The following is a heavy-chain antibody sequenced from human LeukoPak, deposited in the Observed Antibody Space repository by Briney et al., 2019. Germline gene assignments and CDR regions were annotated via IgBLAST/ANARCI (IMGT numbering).Heavy chain of an antibody. CDR3: ARENSVYDNFDY. CDR1: GFIFTDHW. CDR2: IKQDGSEK. Sequence: GGSLRLSCVASGFIFTDHWMSWVRQAPGKGLEWVANIKQDGSEKYYVDSVKGRFTISRDNAKNSLYLQMNSLRAEDTAVYYCARENSVYDNFDYWGQGTLVTVSS. V-gene: IGHV3-7*01. J-gene: IGHJ4*02. D-gene: IGHD5/OR15-5a*01.